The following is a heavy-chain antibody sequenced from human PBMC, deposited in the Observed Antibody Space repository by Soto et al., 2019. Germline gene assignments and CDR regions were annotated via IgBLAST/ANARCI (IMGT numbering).Heavy chain of an antibody. V-gene: IGHV3-9*01. CDR2: ISWSRDII. CDR3: VKDTYILVGATNLGS. Sequence: LSCGASGFTFDDYAMHWVRQGPGKGLEWVSGISWSRDIITYADSVKGRFTVSRDNAKNSLDLEMNSLGVEDTALYYCVKDTYILVGATNLGSWGQGTLVTLPS. J-gene: IGHJ4*02. D-gene: IGHD1-26*01. CDR1: GFTFDDYA.